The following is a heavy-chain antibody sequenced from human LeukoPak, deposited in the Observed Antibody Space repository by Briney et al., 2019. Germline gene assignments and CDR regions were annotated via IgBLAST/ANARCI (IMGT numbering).Heavy chain of an antibody. V-gene: IGHV4-59*08. CDR3: ARRESSGFFDY. J-gene: IGHJ4*02. Sequence: PSETLSLTCTVSGGSISSYYWSWIRQPPGKGLEWIGYIYYSGSTSYNPSLNSRVTISLDTFKNQFSLNLSSVTAADTAVYYCARRESSGFFDYWGQGTLVTVSS. CDR2: IYYSGST. D-gene: IGHD6-19*01. CDR1: GGSISSYY.